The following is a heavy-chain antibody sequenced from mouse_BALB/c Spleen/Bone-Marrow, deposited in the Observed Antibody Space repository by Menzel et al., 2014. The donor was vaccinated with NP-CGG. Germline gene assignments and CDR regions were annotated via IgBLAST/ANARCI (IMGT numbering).Heavy chain of an antibody. J-gene: IGHJ2*01. CDR1: GFTFTDYY. Sequence: EVKLMESGGGLVQPGGSLRLSCATSGFTFTDYYMNWVRQPPGKALEWFGFIRNKAYGYTTEYSASVKGRFTISRDNSQGILYLQMNSLRAEDSATYYCARDMGGILFDSWGQGTTLTVSS. V-gene: IGHV7-3*02. D-gene: IGHD4-1*01. CDR2: IRNKAYGYTT. CDR3: ARDMGGILFDS.